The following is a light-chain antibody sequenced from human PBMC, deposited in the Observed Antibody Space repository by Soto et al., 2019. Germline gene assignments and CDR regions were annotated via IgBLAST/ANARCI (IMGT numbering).Light chain of an antibody. J-gene: IGLJ1*01. CDR1: SSDVGGYNC. Sequence: QSALTQPASVSGSPGQSITISCTGTSSDVGGYNCVSWFQHHPGKAPKLIIYEVSYRPSGVSNRFSGSKSGDTASLTISGLQAEDEADYYCSSFTNTITRYAFGTGTKVTVL. CDR3: SSFTNTITRYA. V-gene: IGLV2-14*01. CDR2: EVS.